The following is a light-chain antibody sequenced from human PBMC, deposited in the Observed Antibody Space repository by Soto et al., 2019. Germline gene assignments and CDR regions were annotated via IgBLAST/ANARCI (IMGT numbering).Light chain of an antibody. CDR1: QSISSY. J-gene: IGKJ4*01. CDR3: QNYNSAPLT. Sequence: DIQMTQSPFSLSASVGDRVSITCRASQSISSYLNWYQQKPGKPPKLLIYGASTLQSGVPSRFSGSGSGTDFTLTISSLQPEDVATYYCQNYNSAPLTFGGGTKVDNK. V-gene: IGKV1-27*01. CDR2: GAS.